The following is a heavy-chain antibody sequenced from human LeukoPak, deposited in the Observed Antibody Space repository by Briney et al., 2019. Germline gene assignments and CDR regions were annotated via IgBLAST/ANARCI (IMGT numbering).Heavy chain of an antibody. CDR1: GFTFSSYG. D-gene: IGHD3-10*01. CDR3: AKDRASGSYYNEVDY. CDR2: ISYGGSNK. J-gene: IGHJ4*02. V-gene: IGHV3-30*18. Sequence: GGSLRLSCAASGFTFSSYGMHWVRQAPGKGLEGVAVISYGGSNKYYADSVKGRFTISRDNYKSTLYLQMNSLRAEDTAVYYCAKDRASGSYYNEVDYWGQGTLVTVSS.